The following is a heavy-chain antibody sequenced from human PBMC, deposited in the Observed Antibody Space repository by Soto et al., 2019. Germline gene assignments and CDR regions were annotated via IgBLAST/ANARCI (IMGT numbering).Heavy chain of an antibody. D-gene: IGHD6-13*01. Sequence: ASVKVSCKASGYTFTSYDINWVRQATGQGLEWMGWMNPNSGNTAYAQKFQGRVTMTRNTSISTAYMELSSLRSEDTAVYYCARERSAAGRGWFDPWGQGTLVTVSS. CDR1: GYTFTSYD. CDR2: MNPNSGNT. J-gene: IGHJ5*02. CDR3: ARERSAAGRGWFDP. V-gene: IGHV1-8*01.